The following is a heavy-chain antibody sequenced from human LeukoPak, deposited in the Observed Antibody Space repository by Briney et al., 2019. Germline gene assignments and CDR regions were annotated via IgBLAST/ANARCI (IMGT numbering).Heavy chain of an antibody. CDR1: GFTFSSYS. Sequence: GGSLRLSCAASGFTFSSYSMNGVRQAPGKGLEWVSYISSSSGTIYYADSVKGRFTISRDNAKNSLYLQMNSLRDDDTAVYYCARERFGDFDYGGQGTLVTVSS. CDR3: ARERFGDFDY. CDR2: ISSSSGTI. J-gene: IGHJ4*02. V-gene: IGHV3-48*02. D-gene: IGHD3-10*01.